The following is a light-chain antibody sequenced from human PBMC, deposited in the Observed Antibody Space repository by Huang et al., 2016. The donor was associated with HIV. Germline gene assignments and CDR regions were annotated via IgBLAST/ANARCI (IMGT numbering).Light chain of an antibody. CDR3: QQYDILPLT. CDR1: QDISNH. V-gene: IGKV1-33*01. Sequence: YASVGDRVTISCQASQDISNHLSWYQQKLGKAPKVLIYDASNVEAGVPSRFSGSGSVTDFTFTISSLQHEDIAIYYCQQYDILPLTFGGGTKMEIK. J-gene: IGKJ4*01. CDR2: DAS.